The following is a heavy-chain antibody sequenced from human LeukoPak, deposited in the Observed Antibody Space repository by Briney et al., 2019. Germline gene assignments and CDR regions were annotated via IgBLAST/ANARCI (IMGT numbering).Heavy chain of an antibody. CDR1: GGSISSYY. V-gene: IGHV4-59*08. J-gene: IGHJ5*02. Sequence: SETLSLTCTVSGGSISSYYWSWIRQPPGKGLEWIGYIYYSGSTNYNPSLKSRVTISVDTSKNQFSLKLSSVTAADTAVYYCARHRAPTSENNWFDPWGQGTLVTVSS. CDR2: IYYSGST. CDR3: ARHRAPTSENNWFDP. D-gene: IGHD2/OR15-2a*01.